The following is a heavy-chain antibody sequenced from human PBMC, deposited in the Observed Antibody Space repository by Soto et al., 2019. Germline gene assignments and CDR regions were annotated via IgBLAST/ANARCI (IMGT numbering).Heavy chain of an antibody. Sequence: SETLSLTCTVSGGSISSYYWSWIRQPPGKGLEWIGYIYYSGSTNYNPSLKSRVTISVDTSKNQFSLKLSSVTAADTAVYYCARLMTTVTTSNYYYYMDVWGKGTTVTVSS. CDR2: IYYSGST. V-gene: IGHV4-59*08. CDR3: ARLMTTVTTSNYYYYMDV. CDR1: GGSISSYY. J-gene: IGHJ6*03. D-gene: IGHD4-4*01.